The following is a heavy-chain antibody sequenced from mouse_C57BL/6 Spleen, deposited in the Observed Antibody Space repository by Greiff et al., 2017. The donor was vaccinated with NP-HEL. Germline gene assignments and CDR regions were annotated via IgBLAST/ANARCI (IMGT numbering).Heavy chain of an antibody. Sequence: EVQLQQSGPELVKPGASVKISCKASGYTFTDYYMNWVKQSPGKSLEWIGDINPNNGGTSYNQKFKGKATLTVDKSSSTAYMELRSLTSEDSAVYDCSYGSRWYFDVWGTGTTVTVSA. CDR2: INPNNGGT. CDR3: SYGSRWYFDV. D-gene: IGHD1-1*01. J-gene: IGHJ1*03. CDR1: GYTFTDYY. V-gene: IGHV1-26*01.